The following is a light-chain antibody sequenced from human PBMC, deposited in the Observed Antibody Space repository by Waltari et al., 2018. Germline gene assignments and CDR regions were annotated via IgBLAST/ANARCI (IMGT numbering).Light chain of an antibody. V-gene: IGLV2-14*03. Sequence: QSALTQPAYVSGSPGQQLTLSCTGTSSDVGGNTSVSWYQQHPGKAPKLMIYDVSNRPSGVSNRFSGSKSGNTASLTISGLQAEDEADYYCSSYTSSSNVVFGGGTKLTVL. J-gene: IGLJ2*01. CDR2: DVS. CDR3: SSYTSSSNVV. CDR1: SSDVGGNTS.